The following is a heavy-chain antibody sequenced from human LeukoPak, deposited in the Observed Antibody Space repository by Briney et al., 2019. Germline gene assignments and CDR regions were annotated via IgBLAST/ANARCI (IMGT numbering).Heavy chain of an antibody. J-gene: IGHJ5*02. CDR2: IYYTGNT. CDR1: GGSISSYY. Sequence: SETLSLTCTVSGGSISSYYWSWIRQPPGKGLEWIGYIYYTGNTNYNPSLESRVTISVDTSKNQFPLKLSSVTAADTAVYYCARDRLQLQSWGQGTLVTVSS. D-gene: IGHD5-24*01. V-gene: IGHV4-59*01. CDR3: ARDRLQLQS.